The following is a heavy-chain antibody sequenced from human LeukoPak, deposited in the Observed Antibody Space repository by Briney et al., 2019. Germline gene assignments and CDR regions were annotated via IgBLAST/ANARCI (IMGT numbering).Heavy chain of an antibody. J-gene: IGHJ6*02. V-gene: IGHV3-30-3*01. D-gene: IGHD2-21*01. CDR3: ARSPEEYLISGCGV. Sequence: GGSLRLSCAASGFTFSSYAMHWVRQAPGKGLEWVTVISYDGSNKYYADSVKGRFTISRDNSKNTLYLQMSSLRAEDTAVYYCARSPEEYLISGCGVWGQGTTVTVSS. CDR2: ISYDGSNK. CDR1: GFTFSSYA.